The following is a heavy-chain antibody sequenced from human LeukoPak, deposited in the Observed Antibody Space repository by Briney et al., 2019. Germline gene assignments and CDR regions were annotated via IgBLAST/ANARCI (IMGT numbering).Heavy chain of an antibody. Sequence: GASVTVSFTASGGTFSSYAISWVRQAPGQGLEWMGGIIPIFGTANYAQKFQGRVTITADESTSTAYMELSSLRSEDTAVYYCARDSSYGGGGNWFDPWGQGTLVTVSS. V-gene: IGHV1-69*01. CDR2: IIPIFGTA. J-gene: IGHJ5*02. D-gene: IGHD4-23*01. CDR1: GGTFSSYA. CDR3: ARDSSYGGGGNWFDP.